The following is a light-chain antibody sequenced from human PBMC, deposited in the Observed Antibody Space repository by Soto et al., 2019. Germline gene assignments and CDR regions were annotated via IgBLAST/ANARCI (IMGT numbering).Light chain of an antibody. CDR2: GAS. J-gene: IGKJ2*01. CDR3: QQYGGSPRYT. V-gene: IGKV3-20*01. Sequence: EIVLTQSPGTLSLSPGERATLSCGASQSVGSSYLAWYQQKPGQAPRLLIYGASSRATGIPDRFSGSGSGTDFTLTITRLEPEDFAVYYCQQYGGSPRYTFGQGTKLEIK. CDR1: QSVGSSY.